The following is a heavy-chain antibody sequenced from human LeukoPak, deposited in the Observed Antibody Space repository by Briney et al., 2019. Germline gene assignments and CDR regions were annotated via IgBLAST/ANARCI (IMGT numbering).Heavy chain of an antibody. V-gene: IGHV3-53*01. Sequence: AGSLRLSCAASGFIVSSNYMSWVRQAPGKGLEWVSIIYSGGGTFYADSVKGRFTFSSDNSKNTLYLQMNNLRAEDTAVYYCARVTLSGGPVAAYFDYWGQGTLVTVSS. CDR3: ARVTLSGGPVAAYFDY. CDR2: IYSGGGT. D-gene: IGHD6-19*01. CDR1: GFIVSSNY. J-gene: IGHJ4*02.